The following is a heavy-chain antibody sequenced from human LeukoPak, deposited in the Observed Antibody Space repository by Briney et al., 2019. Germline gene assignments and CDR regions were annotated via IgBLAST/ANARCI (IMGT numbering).Heavy chain of an antibody. J-gene: IGHJ4*02. V-gene: IGHV3-23*01. CDR1: GFTFSSYA. CDR2: ISGSGGST. D-gene: IGHD5-18*01. CDR3: ARGGGYSYGYYFDY. Sequence: GGSLRLSCAASGFTFSSYAMSWVRQAPGKGLEWVSAISGSGGSTYYADSVKGRFTISRDNSKNTLYLQMNSLRAEDTAVYYCARGGGYSYGYYFDYWGQGTLVTVSS.